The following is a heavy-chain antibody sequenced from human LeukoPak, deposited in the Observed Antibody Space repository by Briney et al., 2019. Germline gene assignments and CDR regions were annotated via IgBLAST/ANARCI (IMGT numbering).Heavy chain of an antibody. J-gene: IGHJ6*03. CDR3: ARGLKKRVPYYYYYMDV. CDR1: GGSISSYY. Sequence: SETLSLTCTVSGGSISSYYWSWIRQPAGKGLEWIGRIYTSGSTNYNPSLKSRVTMSVDTSKNQFSLKLSSVTAADTAVYYCARGLKKRVPYYYYYMDVWGKGTTVTVSS. V-gene: IGHV4-4*07. CDR2: IYTSGST.